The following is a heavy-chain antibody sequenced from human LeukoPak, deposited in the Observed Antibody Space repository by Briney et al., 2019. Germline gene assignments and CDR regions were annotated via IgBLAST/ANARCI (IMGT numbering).Heavy chain of an antibody. CDR1: GFTFSSYA. D-gene: IGHD2-21*01. CDR2: VSYDITRT. J-gene: IGHJ6*04. CDR3: ARPGCGGNCYYRMDG. V-gene: IGHV3-23*01. Sequence: GGSLRLSCAASGFTFSSYAMTWVRQAPGKGLEWISAVSYDITRTFYADSVKGRFAISRDNSRNTLFLQMNSLRADDTAVYYCARPGCGGNCYYRMDGWGKGTTVTVSS.